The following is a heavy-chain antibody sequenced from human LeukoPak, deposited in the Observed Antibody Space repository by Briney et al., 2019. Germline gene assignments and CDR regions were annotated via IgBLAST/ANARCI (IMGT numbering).Heavy chain of an antibody. CDR3: ARGRGRGVTGYYYYYMDV. J-gene: IGHJ6*03. V-gene: IGHV1-2*02. D-gene: IGHD5-18*01. CDR2: INPNSGGT. CDR1: GYTFTGYY. Sequence: VASVTVSCKASGYTFTGYYMHWVRQAPGQGLEWMGWINPNSGGTNYAQKFQGRVTMTRDTSISTAYMELSRLRSDDTAVYYCARGRGRGVTGYYYYYMDVWGKGTTVTVSS.